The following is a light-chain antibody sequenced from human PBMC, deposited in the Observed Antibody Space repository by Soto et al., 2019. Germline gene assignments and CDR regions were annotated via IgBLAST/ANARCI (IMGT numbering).Light chain of an antibody. Sequence: DIVLTQSPGTLSLSPGERATLSCRASQSVSAGYFAWYQQKPGQAPRLLIYETSSRTTGTPDRFSGSGSATEFTLTISSLQPDDFATYYCQQYSTYPWTFGQGTKVDIK. CDR3: QQYSTYPWT. J-gene: IGKJ1*01. CDR2: ETS. V-gene: IGKV3-20*01. CDR1: QSVSAGY.